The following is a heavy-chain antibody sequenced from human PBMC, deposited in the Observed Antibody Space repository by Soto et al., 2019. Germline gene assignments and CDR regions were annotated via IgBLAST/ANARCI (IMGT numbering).Heavy chain of an antibody. CDR3: AKDGAPRYCTRSSCHPAGAY. D-gene: IGHD2-15*01. CDR2: ISYDGSNE. V-gene: IGHV3-30*18. CDR1: GFTFTNYG. J-gene: IGHJ4*02. Sequence: QVQLVESGGGVVQPGRSLRLSCSGSGFTFTNYGLHWVRQAPGKGLEWVAAISYDGSNEYYADSVKGRFTISRDYSKKMLYLQMDSLGPEDTAVYYCAKDGAPRYCTRSSCHPAGAYWGQGTLVTVSS.